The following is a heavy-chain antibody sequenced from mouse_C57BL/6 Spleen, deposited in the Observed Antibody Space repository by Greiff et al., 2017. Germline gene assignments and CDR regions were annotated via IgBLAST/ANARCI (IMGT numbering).Heavy chain of an antibody. CDR3: ARYAGSSFWYFDV. Sequence: QVQLQQPGPELVRPGSSVKLSCKASGYTFTSYWMHWVKQRPIQGLEWIGNINPSDSDTHYNQKFKDKATLTVDKSSSTAYMQLRSLTSEDSAVYYCARYAGSSFWYFDVWGTGATVTVS. J-gene: IGHJ1*03. V-gene: IGHV1-52*01. CDR2: INPSDSDT. D-gene: IGHD1-1*01. CDR1: GYTFTSYW.